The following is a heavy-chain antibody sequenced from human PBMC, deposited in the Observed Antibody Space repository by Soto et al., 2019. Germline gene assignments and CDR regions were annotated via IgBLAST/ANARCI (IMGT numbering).Heavy chain of an antibody. CDR1: GYSFTRYW. J-gene: IGHJ6*02. CDR2: IDPSDSYT. Sequence: PGESLKISCKGSGYSFTRYWISWVRQMPGEGLEWMGRIDPSDSYTNYSPSFKGHVTIAADKSISTAYLQWSSLKAADTAMYYCARRMGPDGMDVWGQGTTVTVSS. V-gene: IGHV5-10-1*01. D-gene: IGHD2-8*01. CDR3: ARRMGPDGMDV.